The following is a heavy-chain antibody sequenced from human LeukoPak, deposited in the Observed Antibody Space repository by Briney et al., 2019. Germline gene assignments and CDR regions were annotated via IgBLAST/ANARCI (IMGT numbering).Heavy chain of an antibody. CDR2: IYYSGST. D-gene: IGHD3-22*01. CDR3: ARDRMYYDSSGYYSGGSAFDI. Sequence: PSQTLSLTCTVSGGSISSGGYYWSWIRQHPGKGLEWIGYIYYSGSTYYNPSLKSRVTISVDTSKNQFSLKLSSVTAADTAVYYCARDRMYYDSSGYYSGGSAFDIWGQGTMVTVSS. J-gene: IGHJ3*02. CDR1: GGSISSGGYY. V-gene: IGHV4-31*03.